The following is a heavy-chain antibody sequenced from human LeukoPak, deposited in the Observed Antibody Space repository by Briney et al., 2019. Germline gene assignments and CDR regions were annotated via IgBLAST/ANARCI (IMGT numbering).Heavy chain of an antibody. D-gene: IGHD3-3*01. CDR3: ARLLYNFGAYMDV. Sequence: GGPLRLSCAASGFTFSSYSMNWLRQAEGKGLDWVSSISSSSSNIYYAGTVKGRFTISRDNAKNSLHLQMSSLRAEDTAVCYCARLLYNFGAYMDVWGKGTTVTVSS. CDR2: ISSSSSNI. J-gene: IGHJ6*03. V-gene: IGHV3-21*01. CDR1: GFTFSSYS.